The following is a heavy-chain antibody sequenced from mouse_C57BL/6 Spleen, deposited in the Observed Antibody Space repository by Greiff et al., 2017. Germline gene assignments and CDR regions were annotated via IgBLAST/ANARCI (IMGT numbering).Heavy chain of an antibody. J-gene: IGHJ3*01. Sequence: QVQLQQSGAELVRPGASVKLSCKASGYTFTDYYINWVKQRPGQGLEWIARIYPGSGNTYYNEKFKGKATLTAEKSSSTAYMQLSSLTSEDSAVYFCASPFEYYGSSSWGQGTLVTVSA. D-gene: IGHD1-1*01. CDR2: IYPGSGNT. CDR3: ASPFEYYGSSS. V-gene: IGHV1-76*01. CDR1: GYTFTDYY.